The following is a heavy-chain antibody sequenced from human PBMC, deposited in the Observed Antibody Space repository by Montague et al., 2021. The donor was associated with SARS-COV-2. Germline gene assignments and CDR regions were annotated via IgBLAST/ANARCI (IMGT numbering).Heavy chain of an antibody. V-gene: IGHV4-59*02. CDR3: ASETMTADAFDI. Sequence: SETLSLTCTVSGASVSSSDWGWIRQSPGTGLGWVGYVYIVGSTNYNPSLRSRATISIDTSKNQFSLKVKSVTAADTAVYYCASETMTADAFDIWGQGTMVTVSS. J-gene: IGHJ3*02. D-gene: IGHD3-22*01. CDR2: VYIVGST. CDR1: GASVSSSD.